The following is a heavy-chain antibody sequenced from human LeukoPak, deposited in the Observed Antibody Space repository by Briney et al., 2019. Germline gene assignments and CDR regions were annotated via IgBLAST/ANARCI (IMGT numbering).Heavy chain of an antibody. CDR2: ISGSAYRT. V-gene: IGHV3-23*01. Sequence: PGGSLRLSCAASGFTFSTYAMSWVRQAPGKGLEWVSSISGSAYRTYYADSVKGRFTISWDNSKNTLFLQMNSLRAEDTAVYYCAKALGHYDSSGYYYGYWGQGTLVTVSS. CDR1: GFTFSTYA. J-gene: IGHJ4*02. CDR3: AKALGHYDSSGYYYGY. D-gene: IGHD3-22*01.